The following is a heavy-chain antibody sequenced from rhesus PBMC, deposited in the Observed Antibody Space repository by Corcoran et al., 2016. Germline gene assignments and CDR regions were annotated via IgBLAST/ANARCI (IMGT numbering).Heavy chain of an antibody. CDR1: GGSFSSYW. D-gene: IGHD3-16*01. J-gene: IGHJ4*01. V-gene: IGHV4-80*01. Sequence: QAQLQASGPGLVKPSETLSLTCAVSGGSFSSYWWSWIRPPPGMGLEWIGEINGNSGTTSYYPALGRRVTISKDASKDHVSLNLKSVTAADTAVYYCARQEVVVTKGFDLWSQGILVTVSS. CDR3: ARQEVVVTKGFDL. CDR2: INGNSGTT.